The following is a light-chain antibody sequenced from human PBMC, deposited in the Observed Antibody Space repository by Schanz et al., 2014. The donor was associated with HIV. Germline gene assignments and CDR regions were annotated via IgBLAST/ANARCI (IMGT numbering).Light chain of an antibody. CDR3: SSYTSSSTLV. CDR1: SSDVGGYKF. J-gene: IGLJ2*01. Sequence: QSALTQPASLSGSPGQSITISCTGTSSDVGGYKFVSWYQQHPDKAPKLMIYDVSKRPSGVPDRFSGSKSGNTASLTISGLQAEDEADYYCSSYTSSSTLVFGGGTKLTVL. V-gene: IGLV2-14*01. CDR2: DVS.